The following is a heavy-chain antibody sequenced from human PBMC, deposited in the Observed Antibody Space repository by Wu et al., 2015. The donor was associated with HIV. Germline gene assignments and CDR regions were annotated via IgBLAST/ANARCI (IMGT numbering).Heavy chain of an antibody. V-gene: IGHV1-69*05. CDR1: GGTFSSYA. CDR2: IIPIFGTA. D-gene: IGHD3-10*01. J-gene: IGHJ4*02. Sequence: QVQLVQSGAEVKKPGSSVKVSCKASGGTFSSYAISWVRQAPGQGLEWMGGIIPIFGTANYAQKFQGRVTITTDESTSTAYMELSSLRSEDTAVYYCARQPYYYGSGSLTYFDYWGQGNAGHRLL. CDR3: ARQPYYYGSGSLTYFDY.